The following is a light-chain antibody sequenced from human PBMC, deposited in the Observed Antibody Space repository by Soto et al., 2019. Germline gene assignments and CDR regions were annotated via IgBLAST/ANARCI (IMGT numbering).Light chain of an antibody. V-gene: IGKV3-20*01. Sequence: IVLTQSPGTLSLSPGGRGALSCRASQSVSSNYVAWYQQKPGQAPRLLISGASNRATGTPDRFRGSGSGTDSTLTITRLEPEDFAVYYCHQYGSAPWTFGQGTKVDIK. CDR3: HQYGSAPWT. CDR1: QSVSSNY. J-gene: IGKJ1*01. CDR2: GAS.